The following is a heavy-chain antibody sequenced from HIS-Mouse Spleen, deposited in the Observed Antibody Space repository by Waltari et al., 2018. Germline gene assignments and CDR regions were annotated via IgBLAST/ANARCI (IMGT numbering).Heavy chain of an antibody. D-gene: IGHD6-13*01. V-gene: IGHV3-30*03. CDR1: GFPFRCLG. J-gene: IGHJ4*02. Sequence: QVQLVESGGGVVQPGRSLRLSCAASGFPFRCLGMHWVRQAPGKGLEWVAVISYDGSNKYYADSVKGRFTISRDNSKNTLYLQMNSLRAEDTAVYYCATLSWGYEYNSFDYWGQGTLVTVSS. CDR3: ATLSWGYEYNSFDY. CDR2: ISYDGSNK.